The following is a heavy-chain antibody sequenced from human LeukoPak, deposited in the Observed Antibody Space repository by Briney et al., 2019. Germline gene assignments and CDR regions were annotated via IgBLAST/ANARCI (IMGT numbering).Heavy chain of an antibody. D-gene: IGHD6-13*01. V-gene: IGHV4-39*01. CDR2: IYYSGST. Sequence: SETLSLTCTVSGGSISSSSYYWGWIRQPPGKGLEWIGSIYYSGSTYYNPSLKSRVTISVDTSKNQFSLKLSSVTAADTAEYYCARFFSSWIPFDYWGQGTLVTVSS. J-gene: IGHJ4*02. CDR3: ARFFSSWIPFDY. CDR1: GGSISSSSYY.